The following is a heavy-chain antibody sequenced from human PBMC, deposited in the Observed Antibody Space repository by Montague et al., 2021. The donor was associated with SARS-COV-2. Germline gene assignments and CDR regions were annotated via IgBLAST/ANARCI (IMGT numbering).Heavy chain of an antibody. D-gene: IGHD3-3*01. CDR1: GFSFSDYY. V-gene: IGHV3-11*05. J-gene: IGHJ4*02. CDR2: ISSSSSFR. Sequence: SGRFSCDAFGFSFSDYYMSWIRQAPGKGLEWVSYISSSSSFRNYADSVKGRFTISRDNAKNSLYLQMNSLRAEDTAVYFCGRARITFFGVVIGPLDYWGQGTLVTVSS. CDR3: GRARITFFGVVIGPLDY.